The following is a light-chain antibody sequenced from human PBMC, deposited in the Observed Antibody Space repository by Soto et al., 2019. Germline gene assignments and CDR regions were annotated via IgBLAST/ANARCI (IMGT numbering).Light chain of an antibody. J-gene: IGKJ1*01. V-gene: IGKV3-20*01. CDR3: QQYGSSPLS. CDR2: GAS. CDR1: QSLSNTY. Sequence: ESVLTQSPGTLSLSPGERATLSCRASQSLSNTYLAWYQQKPGQAPRLLIYGASSRATGIPDRFSGSGSGTDFTLTISRLEPEDSAVYYCQQYGSSPLSFGQGTKVDIK.